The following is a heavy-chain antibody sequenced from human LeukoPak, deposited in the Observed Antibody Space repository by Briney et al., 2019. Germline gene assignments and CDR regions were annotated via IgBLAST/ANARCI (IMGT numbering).Heavy chain of an antibody. D-gene: IGHD7-27*01. CDR1: GLTTSSYG. J-gene: IGHJ4*02. Sequence: PGGSLRLSCAASGLTTSSYGIHWVRQAPGKGLEWVAVISYDGSNKDYADSVKGRFTISRDNSKNTLYLQMNSLRAEDTAVYYCARDHGDPSFDYWGQGTLVTVSS. V-gene: IGHV3-30*19. CDR2: ISYDGSNK. CDR3: ARDHGDPSFDY.